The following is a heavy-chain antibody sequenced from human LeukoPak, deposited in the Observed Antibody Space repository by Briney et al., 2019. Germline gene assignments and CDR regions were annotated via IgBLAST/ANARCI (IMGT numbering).Heavy chain of an antibody. Sequence: GGSLRLSCVASGFTFTSYWMRWVRPDPRKGLVWVARINGDGRNINYADSVRGRFTISRDNAKNSLYLQMNSMRAEDTAVYYCATYSSSLVRYWGQGTLVTVSS. CDR3: ATYSSSLVRY. CDR1: GFTFTSYW. J-gene: IGHJ4*02. V-gene: IGHV3-74*01. CDR2: INGDGRNI. D-gene: IGHD6-6*01.